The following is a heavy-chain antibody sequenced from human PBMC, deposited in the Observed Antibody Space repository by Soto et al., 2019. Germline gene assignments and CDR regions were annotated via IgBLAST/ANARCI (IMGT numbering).Heavy chain of an antibody. Sequence: GGSLRLSCAASRFTFSDYYMSWIRQAPGKGLKWVSYISSSSSYTNYADSVKGRLTISRDNARNSLYLQMNSLRAEDTAMYYCARAFFVGSGEYYFDYWGQGTLVTVSS. CDR3: ARAFFVGSGEYYFDY. CDR1: RFTFSDYY. V-gene: IGHV3-11*06. CDR2: ISSSSSYT. D-gene: IGHD3-10*01. J-gene: IGHJ4*02.